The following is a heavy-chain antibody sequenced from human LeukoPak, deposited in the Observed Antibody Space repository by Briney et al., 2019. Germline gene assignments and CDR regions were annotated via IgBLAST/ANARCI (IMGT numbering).Heavy chain of an antibody. D-gene: IGHD5-24*01. Sequence: PGGSLRLSCAASGFTFSSYAMHWVRQAPGKGLEWVAVISYDGSNKYYADSVKGRFTISRDNSKNTLYLQMNSLRAEDTAVYYCARDLEEGYNLDYWGQGTLVTVSS. J-gene: IGHJ4*02. CDR3: ARDLEEGYNLDY. CDR2: ISYDGSNK. V-gene: IGHV3-30*01. CDR1: GFTFSSYA.